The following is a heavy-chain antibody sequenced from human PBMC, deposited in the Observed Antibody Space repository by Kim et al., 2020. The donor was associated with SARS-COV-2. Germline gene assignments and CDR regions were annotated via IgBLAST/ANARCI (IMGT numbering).Heavy chain of an antibody. Sequence: GGSLRLSCAVSEFTFSNYAFHWVRQAPGKGLEWVASISFDGTNKYYADSVKGRFTISRDDSKNTLYLQMSSLRAQDTSVYYCARGSGVYYGMDVWGQGTTVTVSS. CDR2: ISFDGTNK. J-gene: IGHJ6*02. CDR3: ARGSGVYYGMDV. V-gene: IGHV3-30-3*01. CDR1: EFTFSNYA. D-gene: IGHD3-10*01.